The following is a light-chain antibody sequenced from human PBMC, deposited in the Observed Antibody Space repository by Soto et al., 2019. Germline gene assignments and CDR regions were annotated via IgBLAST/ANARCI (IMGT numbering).Light chain of an antibody. V-gene: IGLV1-44*01. CDR1: SSNIGSNP. Sequence: QSVLTQPPSASGTPGQRFTIYCSGSSSNIGSNPVNWFQQFPGTAPKLLIYGNNQRPSGVPDRFSGSKSGTSASMAISGLQSEDEADYYCAAWDDSLKGVFGTGTKVTVL. CDR2: GNN. J-gene: IGLJ1*01. CDR3: AAWDDSLKGV.